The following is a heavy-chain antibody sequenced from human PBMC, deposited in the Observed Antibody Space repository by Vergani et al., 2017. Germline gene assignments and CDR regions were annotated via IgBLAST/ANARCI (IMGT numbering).Heavy chain of an antibody. D-gene: IGHD3-10*01. CDR1: GGSISSYY. V-gene: IGHV4-59*01. Sequence: QVQLQESGPGLVKPSETLSLTCTVSGGSISSYYWSWIRQPPGKGLEWIGYIYYSGSTNYNPSLKSRVTISVDTSKNQFSLKLSAVTAADTAVYYCASGLGDGFDPWGQGTLVTVSS. CDR3: ASGLGDGFDP. J-gene: IGHJ5*02. CDR2: IYYSGST.